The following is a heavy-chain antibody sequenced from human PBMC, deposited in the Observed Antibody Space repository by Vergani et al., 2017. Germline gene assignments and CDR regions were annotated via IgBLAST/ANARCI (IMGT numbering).Heavy chain of an antibody. D-gene: IGHD3-3*01. CDR1: GFTFSSHV. CDR2: ISGSGGST. CDR3: AKLGSGDFWSGYVYHNWFDP. J-gene: IGHJ5*02. Sequence: VQLVESGGGVVQPGRSLRLSCAASGFTFSSHVMHWVRPAPGKGLEWVSAISGSGGSTYYADSVKGRFTISRDNSKNTLYLQMNSLRAEDTAVYYCAKLGSGDFWSGYVYHNWFDPWGQGTLVTVSS. V-gene: IGHV3-23*04.